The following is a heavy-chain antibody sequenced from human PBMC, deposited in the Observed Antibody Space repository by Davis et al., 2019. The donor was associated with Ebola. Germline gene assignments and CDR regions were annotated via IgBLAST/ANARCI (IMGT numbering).Heavy chain of an antibody. CDR3: ARDRGRRYYFDY. J-gene: IGHJ4*02. V-gene: IGHV3-23*01. CDR1: GFTFSSYA. D-gene: IGHD3-16*01. CDR2: IAGSGGST. Sequence: GESLKISCAASGFTFSSYAMSWVRQAPGKGLEWVSAIAGSGGSTYHADSVKGRFTISRDNSKNTLYLQMNSLRAEDTAVYYCARDRGRRYYFDYWGQGTLVTVSS.